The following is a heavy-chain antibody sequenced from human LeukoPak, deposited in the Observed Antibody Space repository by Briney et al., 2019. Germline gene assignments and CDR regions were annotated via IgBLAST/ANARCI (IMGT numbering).Heavy chain of an antibody. D-gene: IGHD3-10*01. CDR2: INPSGGRT. CDR3: ARDYYGGHNLYNFDF. V-gene: IGHV1-46*01. J-gene: IGHJ4*02. Sequence: ASVKVSCKASGYTFTNYYIHWERQAPGQGLEWMGMINPSGGRTTYAKKFQGRVTMTRDTSTNTVYTELSSLRSDDTAVYYCARDYYGGHNLYNFDFWGQGTRVIVSS. CDR1: GYTFTNYY.